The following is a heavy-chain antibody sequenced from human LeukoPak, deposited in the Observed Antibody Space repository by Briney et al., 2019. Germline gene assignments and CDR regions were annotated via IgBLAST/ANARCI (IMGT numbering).Heavy chain of an antibody. D-gene: IGHD6-13*01. CDR3: VRGGVYGSAVYFDY. V-gene: IGHV4-34*01. Sequence: SETLSLTCAVYGGSFSGYYWSWIRQPPGKGLEWIGEISHSGSTNYNPSLKSRVTISVDTSKNQFSLKLSAVTAADTAVYYCVRGGVYGSAVYFDYWGQGTLVTVSS. J-gene: IGHJ4*02. CDR1: GGSFSGYY. CDR2: ISHSGST.